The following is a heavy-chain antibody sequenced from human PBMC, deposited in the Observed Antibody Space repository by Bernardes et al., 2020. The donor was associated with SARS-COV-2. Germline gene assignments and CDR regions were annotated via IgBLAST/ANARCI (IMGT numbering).Heavy chain of an antibody. D-gene: IGHD3-3*01. CDR2: ISGYNGHT. J-gene: IGHJ6*02. CDR3: ARDSLPDFYYSGMDV. CDR1: GYSFTDYG. V-gene: IGHV1-18*01. Sequence: ASVKVSCKASGYSFTDYGLSWVRQAPGQGLEWMGWISGYNGHTYYAQNLQGRLTITADTSTSTAYMELRSLRSDDSALYYFARDSLPDFYYSGMDVWGQGTAVTVSS.